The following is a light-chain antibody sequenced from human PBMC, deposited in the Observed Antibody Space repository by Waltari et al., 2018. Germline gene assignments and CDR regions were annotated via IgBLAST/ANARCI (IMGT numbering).Light chain of an antibody. Sequence: DIQMTQSPSTLSASVGERVTITCRASQNINRWLAWDQQKPGKAPNLLIYKTSSLESGVPSRFSGSGSGTEFTLTIDTLQPDDFATYHCQQYKSYPWTFGQGTKVEI. V-gene: IGKV1-5*03. CDR3: QQYKSYPWT. CDR1: QNINRW. CDR2: KTS. J-gene: IGKJ1*01.